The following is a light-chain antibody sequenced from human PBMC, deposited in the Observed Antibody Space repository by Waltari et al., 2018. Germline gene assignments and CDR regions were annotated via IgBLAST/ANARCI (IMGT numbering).Light chain of an antibody. CDR1: QSIGKY. CDR3: QNHERLPAV. Sequence: EIVLTQSPGTLSLSPGERATLSCRASQSIGKYLIWYQQKPGQAPRLLIYGASTRAAGIPDRFMGSGSGTDFSLTISRLEPEDFAVYYCQNHERLPAVFGRGTKVEIK. J-gene: IGKJ1*01. V-gene: IGKV3-20*01. CDR2: GAS.